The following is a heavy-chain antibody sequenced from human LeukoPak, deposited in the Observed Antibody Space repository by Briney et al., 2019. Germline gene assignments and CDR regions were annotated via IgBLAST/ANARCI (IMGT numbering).Heavy chain of an antibody. J-gene: IGHJ4*02. CDR2: IYSGGST. CDR1: GFTVSSNY. CDR3: ARVPSGSYYHFDY. V-gene: IGHV3-66*01. D-gene: IGHD1-26*01. Sequence: GGSLRLSCAASGFTVSSNYMRWVRQAPGKGLEWVSVIYSGGSTYYADSVKGRFTISRDNSKNTLYPQMNSLRAEDTAVYYCARVPSGSYYHFDYWGQGTLVTVSS.